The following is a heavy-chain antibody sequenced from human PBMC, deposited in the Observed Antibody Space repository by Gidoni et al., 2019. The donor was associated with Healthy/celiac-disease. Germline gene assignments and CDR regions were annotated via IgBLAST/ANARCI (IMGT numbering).Heavy chain of an antibody. D-gene: IGHD3-10*01. Sequence: QVQLQQWGAGLLKPSETLSLTCAVYGGSFSGYYWSWIRQPPGKGLEWIGEINHSGSTNYNPSLKSRVTISVDTSKNQFSLKLSSVTAADTAVYYCARGPVLLRDHLWGYWYFDLWGRGTLVTVSS. CDR2: INHSGST. CDR1: GGSFSGYY. V-gene: IGHV4-34*02. CDR3: ARGPVLLRDHLWGYWYFDL. J-gene: IGHJ2*01.